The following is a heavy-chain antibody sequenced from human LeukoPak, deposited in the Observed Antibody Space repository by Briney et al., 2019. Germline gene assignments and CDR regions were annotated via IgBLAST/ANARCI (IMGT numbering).Heavy chain of an antibody. CDR1: GDCVSINSAA. CDR2: TYYRSKWYN. V-gene: IGHV6-1*01. CDR3: ARADGSGSCLFVY. Sequence: SQTLSLTSAISGDCVSINSAAWNWVRQSASRGLEWLARTYYRSKWYNDYAVSVKSRITIKPNTTNYTFTLTLNYVTPELTVVYYWARADGSGSCLFVYCGQGALVTVSS. J-gene: IGHJ4*02. D-gene: IGHD3-10*01.